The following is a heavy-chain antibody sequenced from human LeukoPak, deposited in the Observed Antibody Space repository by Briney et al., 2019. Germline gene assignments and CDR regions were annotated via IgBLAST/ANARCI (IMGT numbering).Heavy chain of an antibody. CDR1: GFTFSDYY. Sequence: GGSLRLSCAASGFTFSDYYMSWLRQAPGKGLEWVSYISSSGSTIYYADSVKGRFTISRDNAKNSLYLQMNSLRAEDTAIYYCAGSENSYGYGYWGQGTLVTVSS. D-gene: IGHD5-18*01. V-gene: IGHV3-11*01. J-gene: IGHJ4*02. CDR2: ISSSGSTI. CDR3: AGSENSYGYGY.